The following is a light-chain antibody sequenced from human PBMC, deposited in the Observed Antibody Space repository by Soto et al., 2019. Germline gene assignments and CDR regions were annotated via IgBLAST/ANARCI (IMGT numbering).Light chain of an antibody. CDR3: QQSYSTPRT. CDR2: AAS. CDR1: QSISSY. Sequence: DIQMTQSPSSLSASVGDRVTITCRASQSISSYLNWYQQTPGKAPKLLIYAASSLQSGVPSRCSGSGAGTDFTLTISSLQPEDVATYYCQQSYSTPRTFGQGTKVDIK. J-gene: IGKJ1*01. V-gene: IGKV1-39*01.